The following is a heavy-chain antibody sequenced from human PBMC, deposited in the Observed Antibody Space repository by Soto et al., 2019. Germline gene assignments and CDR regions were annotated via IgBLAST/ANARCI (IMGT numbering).Heavy chain of an antibody. CDR3: ARLHCSSTSCYSYYYYYVDV. V-gene: IGHV4-39*02. Sequence: QLQLQESGPGLVKPSETLSLTCAVSGDSISSDTYYWGWIRQPPGTGLEWIASIYYSGSTYYTPYLPSRVTISADTSKNHFSVKRTSVTAADAAVYYCARLHCSSTSCYSYYYYYVDVWGKGTTVTVS. CDR1: GDSISSDTYY. D-gene: IGHD2-2*01. J-gene: IGHJ6*03. CDR2: IYYSGST.